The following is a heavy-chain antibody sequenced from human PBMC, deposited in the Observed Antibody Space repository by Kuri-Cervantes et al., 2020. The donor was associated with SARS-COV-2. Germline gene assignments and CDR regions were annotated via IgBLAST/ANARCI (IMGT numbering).Heavy chain of an antibody. CDR1: GYTLTELS. V-gene: IGHV1-24*01. J-gene: IGHJ6*02. D-gene: IGHD3-10*01. Sequence: ASVKVSCKVSGYTLTELSMHWVRQAPGKGLEWMGGFDPEDGETIYAQKFQGRVTITADKSTSTAYMELSSLRSEDTAVYYCARAGYYGSGPFSAARDVWGRGTTVTVSS. CDR3: ARAGYYGSGPFSAARDV. CDR2: FDPEDGET.